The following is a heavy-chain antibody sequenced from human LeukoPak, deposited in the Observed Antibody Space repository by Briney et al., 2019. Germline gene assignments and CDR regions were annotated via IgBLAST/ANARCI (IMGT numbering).Heavy chain of an antibody. D-gene: IGHD1-26*01. CDR3: ARGGLVGAMDY. V-gene: IGHV3-7*02. CDR1: GFTFSSSW. CDR2: IKEDGSEK. J-gene: IGHJ4*02. Sequence: GGSLRLSCAASGFTFSSSWMSWVRQAPGKGLEWVANIKEDGSEKFYVDSVKGRFTISRDNPKNSLYLQMNSLRAEDTAVYYCARGGLVGAMDYWGQGTLVTVSS.